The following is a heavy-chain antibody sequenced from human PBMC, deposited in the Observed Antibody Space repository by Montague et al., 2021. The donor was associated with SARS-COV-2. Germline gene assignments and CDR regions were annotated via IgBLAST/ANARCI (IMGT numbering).Heavy chain of an antibody. CDR2: IRGSGSYI. J-gene: IGHJ6*02. D-gene: IGHD4/OR15-4a*01. Sequence: SLRLSCAGSGFSFIHYNINWVREAPGKELEWGSCIRGSGSYIYYADSVRGRSTISRDNAKNELFLEMSSLRAADTAVYYSARDKANLPGGLDVWGQGTTVTVS. CDR3: ARDKANLPGGLDV. V-gene: IGHV3-21*01. CDR1: GFSFIHYN.